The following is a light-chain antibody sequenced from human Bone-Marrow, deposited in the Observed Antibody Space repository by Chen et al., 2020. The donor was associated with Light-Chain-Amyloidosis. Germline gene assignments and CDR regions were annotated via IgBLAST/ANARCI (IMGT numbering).Light chain of an antibody. CDR3: QQSHSIPRT. J-gene: IGKJ2*01. CDR2: SAS. Sequence: DIQMTQSPSSLSASVGDRVTITCRASQSISTYLNWYKYKPGKIPKLLIYSASTVQSGVPSRFSGSGSGTDFTLTISSLQAEDFAIYYCQQSHSIPRTFGQGTKLEMK. CDR1: QSISTY. V-gene: IGKV1-39*01.